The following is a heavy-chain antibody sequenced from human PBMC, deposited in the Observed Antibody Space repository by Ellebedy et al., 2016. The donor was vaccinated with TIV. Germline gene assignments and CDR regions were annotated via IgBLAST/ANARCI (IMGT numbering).Heavy chain of an antibody. D-gene: IGHD4-11*01. Sequence: ASVKVSXXASGYTFTGYIIHWVRQAPGQGLEWVGWMHPKSGNTGCIQRFQGRVTMTRDTTISTAYMEVRSLISDDTAVYYCARETVYSNSKEFDYWGQGTLVTLSS. J-gene: IGHJ4*02. CDR3: ARETVYSNSKEFDY. CDR1: GYTFTGYI. CDR2: MHPKSGNT. V-gene: IGHV1-2*02.